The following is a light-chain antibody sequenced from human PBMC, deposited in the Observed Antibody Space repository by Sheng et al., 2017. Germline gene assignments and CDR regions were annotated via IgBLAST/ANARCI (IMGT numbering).Light chain of an antibody. V-gene: IGKV1-39*01. J-gene: IGKJ1*01. CDR3: QQTYTTPPRT. Sequence: DIQMTQSPSSLSASVGDRVTITCRASQRISNYLTWYQQKPGKAPKILIYAASILHTGVPSRFSGSGSGTEFTLTISSLQSEDAATYYCQQTYTTPPRTFGQGTKV. CDR2: AAS. CDR1: QRISNY.